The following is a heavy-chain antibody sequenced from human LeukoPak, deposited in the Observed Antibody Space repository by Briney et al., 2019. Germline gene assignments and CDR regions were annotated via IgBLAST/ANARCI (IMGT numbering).Heavy chain of an antibody. CDR3: ARMVGYSYSDY. D-gene: IGHD3-10*01. J-gene: IGHJ4*02. Sequence: ASVKVSCKASGGTFSSYAFNWVRQAPGHGLEWMGGIIPLYGAINYAQQFQGRVTITADESTSTVYMELSNLRPDDTAVYYCARMVGYSYSDYWGQGTLVTVLS. CDR1: GGTFSSYA. CDR2: IIPLYGAI. V-gene: IGHV1-69*13.